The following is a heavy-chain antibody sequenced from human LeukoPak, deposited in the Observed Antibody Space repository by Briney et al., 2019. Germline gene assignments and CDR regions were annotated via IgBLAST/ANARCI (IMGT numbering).Heavy chain of an antibody. CDR2: INPNSGGT. D-gene: IGHD2-15*01. J-gene: IGHJ4*02. CDR3: ARLNSGSLRGILY. CDR1: GYMFSAYY. V-gene: IGHV1-2*02. Sequence: ASVKVSCKASGYMFSAYYINWVRQSPGLGLEWLGWINPNSGGTNYAQKFQGRVTMTSDTSISTAYLELNCLRSDDTAVYFCARLNSGSLRGILYWGQGSLVTV.